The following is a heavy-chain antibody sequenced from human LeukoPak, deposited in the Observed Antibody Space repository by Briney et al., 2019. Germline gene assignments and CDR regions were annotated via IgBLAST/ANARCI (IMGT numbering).Heavy chain of an antibody. D-gene: IGHD4-17*01. Sequence: SETLSLTCTVSGGSVSSGSYYWSWIRQPPGKGLEWIGYIYYSGSTNYNPSLKSRVTISVDTSKNQFSLKLSSVTAADTAVYYCARGSGTTVTSYFDYWGQGTLVTVSS. CDR2: IYYSGST. V-gene: IGHV4-61*01. J-gene: IGHJ4*02. CDR3: ARGSGTTVTSYFDY. CDR1: GGSVSSGSYY.